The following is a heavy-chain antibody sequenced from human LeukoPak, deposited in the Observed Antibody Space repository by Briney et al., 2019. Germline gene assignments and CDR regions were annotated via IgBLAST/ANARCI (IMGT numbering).Heavy chain of an antibody. CDR1: GFTFSSYA. J-gene: IGHJ4*02. D-gene: IGHD3-10*01. CDR3: ARVSGSGTYFEY. V-gene: IGHV3-64*01. CDR2: ISSNGGST. Sequence: GGSPRLSCTTSGFTFSSYAIHWVRQAPGKGLEYVSGISSNGGSTYYANSVKGRFTISRDNSKNTLYLQMGSLTAEDMAVYYCARVSGSGTYFEYWGQGTPVTVSS.